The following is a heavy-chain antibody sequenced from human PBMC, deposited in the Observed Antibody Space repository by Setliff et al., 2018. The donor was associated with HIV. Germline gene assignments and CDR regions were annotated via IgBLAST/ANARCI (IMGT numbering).Heavy chain of an antibody. CDR2: ISGSSTTI. CDR3: AKVATWTGTTYYVES. V-gene: IGHV3-48*01. CDR1: GFPFSAYI. J-gene: IGHJ4*02. Sequence: GGSLRLSCAASGFPFSAYIMNWVRQAPGKGLEWISYISGSSTTIYYADSVKGRFIISRDNAKNSLYLQMNSLRAEDTAVYYCAKVATWTGTTYYVESWGQGTLVTVS. D-gene: IGHD1-1*01.